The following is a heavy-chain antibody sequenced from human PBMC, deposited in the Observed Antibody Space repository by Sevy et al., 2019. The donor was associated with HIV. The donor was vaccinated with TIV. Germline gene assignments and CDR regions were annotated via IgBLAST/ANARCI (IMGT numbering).Heavy chain of an antibody. CDR1: GFTFSDYY. J-gene: IGHJ4*02. CDR2: INNSSRFI. CDR3: ARGKVLFDY. Sequence: VGSLRLSCAASGFTFSDYYMSWIRQAPGKGPEWVSYINNSSRFINYVDSVKGRFTISRDNAKNSLYLQMNSLRAGDTAVYYCARGKVLFDYWGQGTLVTVSS. V-gene: IGHV3-11*06.